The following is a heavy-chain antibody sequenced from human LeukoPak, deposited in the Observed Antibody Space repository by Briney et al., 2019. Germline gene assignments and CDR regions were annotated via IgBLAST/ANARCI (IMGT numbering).Heavy chain of an antibody. CDR2: INHSGST. D-gene: IGHD1-14*01. V-gene: IGHV4-34*01. Sequence: SETLSLTCAVYGGSFSGYYWSWIRQPPGKGLEWIGEINHSGSTNYNPSLKSRVTISVDTSKNQFSLKLSSVTAADTAVYYCARPEAEGYPNDAFDIWGQGTMVTVSS. J-gene: IGHJ3*02. CDR3: ARPEAEGYPNDAFDI. CDR1: GGSFSGYY.